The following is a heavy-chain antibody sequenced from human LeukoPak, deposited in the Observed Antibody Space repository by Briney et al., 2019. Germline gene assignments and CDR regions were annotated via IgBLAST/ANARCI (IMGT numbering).Heavy chain of an antibody. J-gene: IGHJ4*02. CDR2: ISGSGANT. CDR3: AKDNSYGNFDY. V-gene: IGHV3-23*01. Sequence: HAGGSLRLSCAASGFTFSSYGMSWVRQAPGKGLEWVSAISGSGANTHYADSVEGRFTISRDNSRNTLYLQMNSLRAEDTAVYYCAKDNSYGNFDYWGQGTLVTVSS. D-gene: IGHD5-18*01. CDR1: GFTFSSYG.